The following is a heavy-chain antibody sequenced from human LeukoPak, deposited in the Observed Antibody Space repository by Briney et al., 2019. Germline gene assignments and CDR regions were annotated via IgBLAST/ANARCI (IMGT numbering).Heavy chain of an antibody. J-gene: IGHJ4*02. CDR2: ISSSGSTI. Sequence: GGSLRLSCAASGFTLSDYYMSWIRQAPGKGLEWVSYISSSGSTIYYADPVKGRFTISRDNAKNSLYLQMNSLRAEDTAVYYCAREGSDGYDSSGYYHDFDYWGQGTLVTVSS. CDR1: GFTLSDYY. CDR3: AREGSDGYDSSGYYHDFDY. V-gene: IGHV3-11*01. D-gene: IGHD3-22*01.